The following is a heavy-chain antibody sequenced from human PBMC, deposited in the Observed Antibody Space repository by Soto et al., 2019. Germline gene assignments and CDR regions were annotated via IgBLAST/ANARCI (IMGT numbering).Heavy chain of an antibody. CDR2: IIPIFGTA. V-gene: IGHV1-69*13. CDR1: GCTFSIYA. Sequence: GASVKVSCKASGCTFSIYAISWVRQAPGQGLEWMGGIIPIFGTANYAQKFQGRVTINAAEATSTAYMELSSLRSEDTAVYYCNHRHRGSYYRFDYWGQGTLVT. CDR3: NHRHRGSYYRFDY. D-gene: IGHD1-26*01. J-gene: IGHJ4*02.